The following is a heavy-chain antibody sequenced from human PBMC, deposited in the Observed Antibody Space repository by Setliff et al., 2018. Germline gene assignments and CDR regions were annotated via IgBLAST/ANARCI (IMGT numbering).Heavy chain of an antibody. Sequence: GALRLSCAASGFTFSSYSMNWVRQAPGRGLEWVSSISSSSSYIYYADSVKGRFTISRDNAKNSLYLQMNSLRAEDAAVYYCARDPIAAAGLYYYYYMDVWGKGTTVTVSS. CDR2: ISSSSSYI. D-gene: IGHD6-13*01. V-gene: IGHV3-21*01. J-gene: IGHJ6*03. CDR1: GFTFSSYS. CDR3: ARDPIAAAGLYYYYYMDV.